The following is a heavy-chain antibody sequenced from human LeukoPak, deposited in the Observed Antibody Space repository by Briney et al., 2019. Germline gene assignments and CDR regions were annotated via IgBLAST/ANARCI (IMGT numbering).Heavy chain of an antibody. CDR2: IKSKTDGGTT. V-gene: IGHV3-15*01. CDR3: TTESSISNIVGATHFDY. Sequence: GGSRRLSCAASGFTFSNAWMSWVRQAPGKGLEWVGRIKSKTDGGTTDYAAPVKGRFTISRDDSKNTLYLQMNSLKTEDTAVYYCTTESSISNIVGATHFDYWGQGTLVTVSS. CDR1: GFTFSNAW. D-gene: IGHD1-26*01. J-gene: IGHJ4*02.